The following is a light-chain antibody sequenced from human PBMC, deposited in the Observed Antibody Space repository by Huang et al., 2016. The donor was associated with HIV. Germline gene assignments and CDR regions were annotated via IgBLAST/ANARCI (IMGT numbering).Light chain of an antibody. Sequence: DVVMTQSPLSLPVTLGQPASISCRSSQSLVHSDGNTYLNWFQQRPGQSPRRLIYKVSNRDSGCPDRFSGSGSGTDFTLKISRVEAEDVGVYYCMQGTHWPRSFGQGTRLEIK. V-gene: IGKV2-30*02. CDR3: MQGTHWPRS. CDR1: QSLVHSDGNTY. J-gene: IGKJ5*01. CDR2: KVS.